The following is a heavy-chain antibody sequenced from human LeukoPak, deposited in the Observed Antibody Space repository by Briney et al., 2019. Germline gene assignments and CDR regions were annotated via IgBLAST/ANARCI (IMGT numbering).Heavy chain of an antibody. D-gene: IGHD1-26*01. Sequence: GGSLRLSCAASEFTFSSYGIHWVRQAPGKGLEWVALILYDGSKKYYADSVKGRFTISRDNSKDTLYLQMNSLREEDTAVYYCAKDAKAESSGSYGMDVWGQGTTVTVSS. CDR1: EFTFSSYG. V-gene: IGHV3-30*18. CDR3: AKDAKAESSGSYGMDV. J-gene: IGHJ6*02. CDR2: ILYDGSKK.